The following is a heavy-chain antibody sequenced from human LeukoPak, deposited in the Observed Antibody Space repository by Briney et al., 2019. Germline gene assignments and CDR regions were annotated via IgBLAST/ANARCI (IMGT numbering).Heavy chain of an antibody. J-gene: IGHJ6*02. V-gene: IGHV4-59*01. CDR2: MYYSGRT. Sequence: SETLSLTCTVSGGSISSDHWSWSRQPPGKGLEWIGYMYYSGRTNYNPSLKSRVTISVDTSKNQFSLKLSSVTAADTAVYYCARTFSESDYDYGLYVWGQGTTVTVSS. CDR3: ARTFSESDYDYGLYV. CDR1: GGSISSDH. D-gene: IGHD1-26*01.